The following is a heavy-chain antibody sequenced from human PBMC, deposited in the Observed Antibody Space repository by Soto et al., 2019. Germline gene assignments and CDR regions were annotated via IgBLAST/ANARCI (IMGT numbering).Heavy chain of an antibody. Sequence: EVTLRLSCSPAPLTFNSYAMSCARQAPGKGLEWGSASRGSGGSTYYADSVKGLFTISRDNSKNRLYLQMTSLRTEDTAVYYCAKSTGVVTVASFIQHWGQGTLVTVSS. CDR1: PLTFNSYA. V-gene: IGHV3-23*01. D-gene: IGHD2-21*02. CDR2: SRGSGGST. J-gene: IGHJ1*01. CDR3: AKSTGVVTVASFIQH.